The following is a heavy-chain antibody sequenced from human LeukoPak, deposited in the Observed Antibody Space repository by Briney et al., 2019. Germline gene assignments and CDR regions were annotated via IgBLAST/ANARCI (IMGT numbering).Heavy chain of an antibody. CDR1: GYTFTSYG. J-gene: IGHJ6*03. D-gene: IGHD5-12*01. V-gene: IGHV1-18*01. CDR3: ARDGSLKGYYYMDV. CDR2: ISAYNGNT. Sequence: ASVKVSCKASGYTFTSYGISWVRQAPGQGLEWMGWISAYNGNTNYAQKLQGRVTMTTDASTSTAYMELRSLRSDDTAVYYCARDGSLKGYYYMDVWGKGTTVTVSS.